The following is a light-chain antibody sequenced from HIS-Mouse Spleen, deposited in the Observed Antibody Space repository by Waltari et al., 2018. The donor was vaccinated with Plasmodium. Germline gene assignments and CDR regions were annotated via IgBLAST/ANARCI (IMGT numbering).Light chain of an antibody. CDR3: YSTDSSGNHRV. CDR1: ALPKQH. CDR2: EDS. V-gene: IGLV3-10*01. Sequence: SYELTQPPSVSVSPGQTPRITCSGDALPKQHASWYQQKSGQAPVLVIYEDSKRPSRIPERFSGSSSGTMATLTISGAQVEDEADYYCYSTDSSGNHRVFGGGTKLTVL. J-gene: IGLJ3*02.